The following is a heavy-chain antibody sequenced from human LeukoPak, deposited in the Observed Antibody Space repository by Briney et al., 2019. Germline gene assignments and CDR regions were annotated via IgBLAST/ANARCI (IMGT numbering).Heavy chain of an antibody. CDR3: ASDMVRGVITFNFDY. V-gene: IGHV3-30*04. J-gene: IGHJ4*02. CDR1: GFTFSSYA. CDR2: ISYDGSNK. D-gene: IGHD3-10*01. Sequence: GGSLRLSCAASGFTFSSYAMHWVRQAPGKGLEWVAVISYDGSNKYYADSVKGRFTISRDNSKNTLYLQMHSLRAEDTAVYYCASDMVRGVITFNFDYWGQGTLVTVSS.